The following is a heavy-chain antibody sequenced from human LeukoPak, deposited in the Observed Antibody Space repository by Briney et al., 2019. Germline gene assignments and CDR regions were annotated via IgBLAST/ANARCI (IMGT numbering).Heavy chain of an antibody. CDR1: GGTFSSYA. Sequence: GSSVKVSCKASGGTFSSYAISWVRQAPGQGLEWMGGFIPIFGTANYAQKFQGRVTITADESTSTAYMELSSLRSEDTAVYYCASPYSSSSYYFDYWGQGTLVTVSS. J-gene: IGHJ4*02. CDR2: FIPIFGTA. D-gene: IGHD6-13*01. V-gene: IGHV1-69*01. CDR3: ASPYSSSSYYFDY.